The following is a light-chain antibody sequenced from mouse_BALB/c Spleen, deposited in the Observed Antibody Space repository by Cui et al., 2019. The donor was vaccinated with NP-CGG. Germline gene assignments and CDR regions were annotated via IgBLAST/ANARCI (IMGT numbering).Light chain of an antibody. CDR1: TGSVTTSNY. CDR2: GTN. CDR3: ALWYSNLWV. J-gene: IGLJ1*01. V-gene: IGLV1*01. Sequence: QAVVTQESALTTSPGETVTLTCRSSTGSVTTSNYANWVQENPDRFFTGLIGGTNNRVPGVPARFSGSLIGDKAALTITGAQTEDEAIYFCALWYSNLWVFGGGTKLTVL.